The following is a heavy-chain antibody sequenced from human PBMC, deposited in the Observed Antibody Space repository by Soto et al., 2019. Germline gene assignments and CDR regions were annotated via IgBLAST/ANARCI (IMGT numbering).Heavy chain of an antibody. CDR2: IHPDDSDT. CDR3: AVSNAILYNWFDP. V-gene: IGHV5-51*01. J-gene: IGHJ5*02. CDR1: GYSFTTYW. Sequence: GESLKISCKGSGYSFTTYWIGWVRQTPGKGLEWIGIIHPDDSDTTYNPSFQGQVTISADKSITTAYLQWSSLKASDTAIYYCAVSNAILYNWFDPWGQGTLVTVSS. D-gene: IGHD3-3*01.